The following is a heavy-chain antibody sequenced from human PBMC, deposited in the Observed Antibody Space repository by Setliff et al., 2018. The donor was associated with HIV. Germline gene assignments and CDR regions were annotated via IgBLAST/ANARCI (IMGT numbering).Heavy chain of an antibody. CDR2: INTETGTP. D-gene: IGHD4-17*01. V-gene: IGHV7-4-1*01. J-gene: IGHJ2*01. CDR3: ARYGSDWFFDL. Sequence: ASVKVSCKASGYTFTTFGLSWVRQAPGQGLEWMGWINTETGTPMYAQGFTGRFVFSLDTSISTAYLQIDSLNAEDTVVYYCARYGSDWFFDLWGRGTLVTVSS. CDR1: GYTFTTFG.